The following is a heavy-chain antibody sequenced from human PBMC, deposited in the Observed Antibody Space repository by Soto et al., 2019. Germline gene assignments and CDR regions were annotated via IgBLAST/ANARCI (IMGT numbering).Heavy chain of an antibody. CDR3: ARTVLLGWFDP. D-gene: IGHD2-15*01. CDR2: IHHSGNT. V-gene: IGHV4-30-2*01. CDR1: GGSISSDTYS. Sequence: SETLSLTCAVSGGSISSDTYSWSWIRQPPGKGLEWVGYIHHSGNTYFNPSLKSRVTISVDRSKNQLSLKLTSVTAADTAVYYCARTVLLGWFDPWGQGTLVTVSS. J-gene: IGHJ5*02.